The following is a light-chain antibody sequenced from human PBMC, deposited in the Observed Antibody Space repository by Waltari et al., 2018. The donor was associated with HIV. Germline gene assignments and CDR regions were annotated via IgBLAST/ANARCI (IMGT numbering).Light chain of an antibody. CDR2: DDT. Sequence: YVLTQAPSVSVAPGQTARITCGGYNVGSKTVHWYQHKPGQAPVLVVYDDTDRPSGIPERFTASSSGNTATLTISGVVAGDEAEYYGQVWEVIGDQRVFGGGTKLTGL. CDR1: NVGSKT. CDR3: QVWEVIGDQRV. V-gene: IGLV3-21*02. J-gene: IGLJ3*02.